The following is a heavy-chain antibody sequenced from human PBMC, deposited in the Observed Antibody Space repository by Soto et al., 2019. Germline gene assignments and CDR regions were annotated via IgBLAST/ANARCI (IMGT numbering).Heavy chain of an antibody. V-gene: IGHV4-39*01. D-gene: IGHD6-19*01. J-gene: IGHJ4*02. Sequence: PSETLSLTCSVPGGSISSSGFSWGWIRQPPGKGLEWIGNINYSGNTYYAPSLKSRVTISVDTSKNQFSLNLISVTAADTAVYYCARQRSAWYELNFWGQGTLVTGSS. CDR3: ARQRSAWYELNF. CDR2: INYSGNT. CDR1: GGSISSSGFS.